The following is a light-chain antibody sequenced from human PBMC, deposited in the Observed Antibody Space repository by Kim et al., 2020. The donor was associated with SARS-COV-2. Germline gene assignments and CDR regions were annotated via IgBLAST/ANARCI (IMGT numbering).Light chain of an antibody. Sequence: SSGDRATLSCLARQSFINSALAWYHQKPGQAPRLLVYAVSSRATGIPDRFSGSGSGTDFTLTISRLEPEDFGVFYCQQHGTSTITFGQGTRLEIK. CDR3: QQHGTSTIT. V-gene: IGKV3-20*01. CDR1: QSFINSA. J-gene: IGKJ5*01. CDR2: AVS.